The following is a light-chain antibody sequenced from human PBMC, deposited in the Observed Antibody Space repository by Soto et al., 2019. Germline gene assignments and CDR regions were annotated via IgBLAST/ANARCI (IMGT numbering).Light chain of an antibody. CDR2: RNN. Sequence: QSVLTQPPSASGTPGQRVTISCSGSSSNIGNNYLHWYQQLPGTAPKLLIYRNNQRPSGVPDRVSGSKSGTSASLATSGRLSDDEADYYCAAWYDSMSGVVFGGGTKLTVL. CDR1: SSNIGNNY. V-gene: IGLV1-47*01. J-gene: IGLJ2*01. CDR3: AAWYDSMSGVV.